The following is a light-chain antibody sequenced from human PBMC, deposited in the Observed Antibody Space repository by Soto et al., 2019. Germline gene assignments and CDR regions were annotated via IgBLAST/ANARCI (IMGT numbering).Light chain of an antibody. V-gene: IGLV2-8*01. CDR1: SSDVGGYNY. Sequence: QSALTQPPSASGSPGQSVTISCTGTSSDVGGYNYVSWYQQYPGKAPKLMIYEVSKRPSGVPDRFSGSKSGKTASLTVSGLQAEDEADYYCTSYAGSDIWVFGGGTMVTVL. J-gene: IGLJ3*02. CDR2: EVS. CDR3: TSYAGSDIWV.